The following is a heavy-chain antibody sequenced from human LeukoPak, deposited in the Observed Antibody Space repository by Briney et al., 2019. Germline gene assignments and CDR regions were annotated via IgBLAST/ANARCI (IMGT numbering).Heavy chain of an antibody. D-gene: IGHD2-15*01. CDR3: ATPVAATFVDFDY. V-gene: IGHV3-23*01. CDR2: ISESGSST. Sequence: PGGSLRLSCAASGFTFSSYAMSWVRQAPGKGLEWVSAISESGSSTYYADSEKGRFTISRDDSKNTLYLQMNSLRAEDTAVYYCATPVAATFVDFDYWGQGTLVTVSS. CDR1: GFTFSSYA. J-gene: IGHJ4*02.